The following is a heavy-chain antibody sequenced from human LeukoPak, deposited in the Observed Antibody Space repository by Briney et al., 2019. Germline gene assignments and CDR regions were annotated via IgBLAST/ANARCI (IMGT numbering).Heavy chain of an antibody. Sequence: SETLSLTCTVSGGSIGSSSYYWGWVRQPPGKGLEWIGSIYYSGSTYYNPSLKSRVTMSVDTSKNQFSLKLSSVTAADTAVYYCALWLRAFDIWGQGTMVTVSS. CDR3: ALWLRAFDI. J-gene: IGHJ3*02. D-gene: IGHD5-18*01. V-gene: IGHV4-39*07. CDR1: GGSIGSSSYY. CDR2: IYYSGST.